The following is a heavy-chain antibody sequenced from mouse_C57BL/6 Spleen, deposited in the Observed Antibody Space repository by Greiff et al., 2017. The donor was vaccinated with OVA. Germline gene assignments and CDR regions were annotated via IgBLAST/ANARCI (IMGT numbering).Heavy chain of an antibody. D-gene: IGHD1-1*01. CDR1: GYAFSSSW. J-gene: IGHJ2*01. Sequence: VQLQESGPELVKPGASVKISCKASGYAFSSSWMNWVKQRPGKGLEWIGRIYPGDGDTNYNGKFKGTATLTADKSSSTAYMQLSSLTSEDSAVYVCARGDYGSSYFDYWGQGTTLTVSS. V-gene: IGHV1-82*01. CDR2: IYPGDGDT. CDR3: ARGDYGSSYFDY.